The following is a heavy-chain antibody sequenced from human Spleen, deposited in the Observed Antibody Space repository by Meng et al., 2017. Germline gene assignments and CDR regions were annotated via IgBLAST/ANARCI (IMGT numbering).Heavy chain of an antibody. CDR1: GFTFRTSE. J-gene: IGHJ4*02. Sequence: QVLLVESGGGVVQPGRSLRLSCAAAGFTFRTSELHWVRQTPDKGLEWVSGISPDGINKYYADSVKGRFTVSRDNSNDTLHLLMSSLRPDDTAVYYCARGNWGPFDYWGQGTLVTVSS. D-gene: IGHD7-27*01. V-gene: IGHV3-30-3*01. CDR2: ISPDGINK. CDR3: ARGNWGPFDY.